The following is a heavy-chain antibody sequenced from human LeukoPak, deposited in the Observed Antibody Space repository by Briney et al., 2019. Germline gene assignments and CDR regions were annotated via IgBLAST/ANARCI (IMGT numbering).Heavy chain of an antibody. CDR2: IYYSGSA. Sequence: AETLSLTCTVSGGSISSYQWSWIRQPPGKGLEWIGNIYYSGSANYNPSLKSRVTISVDTSKNQFSLKLSPVTAADTAVYYCARGYDGSGYYYRNWYFDLWGRGTLVTVSS. D-gene: IGHD3-22*01. CDR3: ARGYDGSGYYYRNWYFDL. CDR1: GGSISSYQ. J-gene: IGHJ2*01. V-gene: IGHV4-59*01.